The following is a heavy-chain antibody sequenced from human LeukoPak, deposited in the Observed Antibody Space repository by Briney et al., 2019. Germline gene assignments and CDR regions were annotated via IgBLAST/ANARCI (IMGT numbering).Heavy chain of an antibody. D-gene: IGHD3-9*01. V-gene: IGHV1-8*01. CDR2: MNPNSGNT. CDR1: GYTFTSYD. J-gene: IGHJ6*02. Sequence: ASVKVSCKASGYTFTSYDINWVRQAPGQGLEWMGWMNPNSGNTGYAQKFQGRVTMTRHTSISTAYMELSSLRSEDTAVYYCARGGILRYFDWLPNYYYYGMDVWGQGTTVTVSS. CDR3: ARGGILRYFDWLPNYYYYGMDV.